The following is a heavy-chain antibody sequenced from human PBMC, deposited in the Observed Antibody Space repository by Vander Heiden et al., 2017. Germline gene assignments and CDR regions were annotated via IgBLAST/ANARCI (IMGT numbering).Heavy chain of an antibody. CDR1: GFTFSSYA. Sequence: EVQLLESGGGLVQPGGSLRLSCAASGFTFSSYAMSWVRQTPGKGLEWVSAISGSGGSTYYADAVKGRFTISRDNSKNTLYLQMNRMRAEDTAVYYCAAVYDIKKYYGMDVWGQGTTVTVYS. V-gene: IGHV3-23*01. D-gene: IGHD3-9*01. CDR3: AAVYDIKKYYGMDV. CDR2: ISGSGGST. J-gene: IGHJ6*02.